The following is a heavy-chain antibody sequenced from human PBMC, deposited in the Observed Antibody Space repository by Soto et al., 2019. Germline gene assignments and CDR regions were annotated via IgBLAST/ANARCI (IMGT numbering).Heavy chain of an antibody. CDR3: ARERSPQRTTVTAYHYCYYMDV. J-gene: IGHJ6*03. V-gene: IGHV1-18*01. D-gene: IGHD4-4*01. CDR2: INPYNGNT. CDR1: GYTFNSYR. Sequence: GASVKVSCKASGYTFNSYRINWVRQAPGQGLEWMGWINPYNGNTNYAQTLQGRLTMTTDTSTSTAYMELRSLRSDDTAVYYCARERSPQRTTVTAYHYCYYMDVWAKGNTVTVSS.